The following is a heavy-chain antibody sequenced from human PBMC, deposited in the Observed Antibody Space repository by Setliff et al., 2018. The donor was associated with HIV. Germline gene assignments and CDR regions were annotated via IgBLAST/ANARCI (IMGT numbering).Heavy chain of an antibody. CDR1: GFTFSSYG. V-gene: IGHV3-30*02. J-gene: IGHJ4*02. CDR2: IRHDGINE. Sequence: PGGSLRLSCAASGFTFSSYGMHWVRQAPGKGLEWVTFIRHDGINEDYRDSVKGRFTVSRDNSKNTVYLQVNSLRPEDTAVYYCARDERWSLDYWGQGTLVTVSS. CDR3: ARDERWSLDY. D-gene: IGHD2-8*01.